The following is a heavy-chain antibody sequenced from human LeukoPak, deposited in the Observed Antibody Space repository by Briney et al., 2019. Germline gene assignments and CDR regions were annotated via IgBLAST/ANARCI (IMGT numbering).Heavy chain of an antibody. V-gene: IGHV3-21*01. D-gene: IGHD3-22*01. CDR2: ISSSSSYI. CDR1: GFTFSSYS. Sequence: PGGSLRLSCAASGFTFSSYSMNWVRQAPGKGLEWVSSISSSSSYIYYADSVKGRFTISRDNSKNTLYLQMNSLRAEDTAVYYCAKDLGTYYDSSGYALHYWGQGTLVTVSS. J-gene: IGHJ4*02. CDR3: AKDLGTYYDSSGYALHY.